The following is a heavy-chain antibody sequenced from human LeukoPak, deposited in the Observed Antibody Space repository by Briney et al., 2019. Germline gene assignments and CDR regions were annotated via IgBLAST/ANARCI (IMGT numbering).Heavy chain of an antibody. J-gene: IGHJ4*02. CDR1: GGSISSYY. V-gene: IGHV4-59*01. D-gene: IGHD3-10*01. CDR3: ARAQTYGSGSYYFDY. CDR2: IYYSGST. Sequence: PSETLSLTCTVSGGSISSYYWSWIRQPPGKGLEWIGYIYYSGSTNYNPSLKGRVTISVDTSKNQFSLKLSSVTAADTAVYYCARAQTYGSGSYYFDYWGQGTLVTVSS.